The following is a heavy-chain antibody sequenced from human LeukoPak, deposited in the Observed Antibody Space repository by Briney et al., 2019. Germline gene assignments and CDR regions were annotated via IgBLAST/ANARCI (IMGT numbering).Heavy chain of an antibody. D-gene: IGHD6-13*01. V-gene: IGHV3-23*01. CDR2: ISGSGGST. CDR3: AKLIAAASNRNFDY. J-gene: IGHJ4*02. CDR1: GFTFSSYA. Sequence: GGSLRLSCVASGFTFSSYAMSWVRQAPGKGLEWVSAISGSGGSTYYADSVKGRFTISRDNSKNTLYLQMNSLRAEDTAVYYCAKLIAAASNRNFDYWGQGTLVTVSS.